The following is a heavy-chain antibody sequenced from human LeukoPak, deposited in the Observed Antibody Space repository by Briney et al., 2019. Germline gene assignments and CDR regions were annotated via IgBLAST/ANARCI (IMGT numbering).Heavy chain of an antibody. D-gene: IGHD4-23*01. Sequence: ASVKVSCKASGYTFTGYYMHWVRQAPGQGLEWMGWINPNSGGTNYAQKFQGRVTMTRDTSISTAYMELSRLRSGDTAVYYCAITVVTITRWFDPWGQGTLVTVSS. CDR1: GYTFTGYY. J-gene: IGHJ5*02. CDR3: AITVVTITRWFDP. V-gene: IGHV1-2*02. CDR2: INPNSGGT.